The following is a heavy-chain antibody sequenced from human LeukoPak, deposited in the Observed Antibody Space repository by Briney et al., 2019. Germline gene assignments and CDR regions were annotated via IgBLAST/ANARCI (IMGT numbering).Heavy chain of an antibody. J-gene: IGHJ5*02. D-gene: IGHD3-9*01. V-gene: IGHV1-3*01. Sequence: ASVTVSFTASGYTFTTYAMHWVRQAPGQRLEWMGWINGDNGNTKYSQKFQGRATITRDTSAYTAYMELRSLSSADTAVYFCARAPYDILTGYSLNWFDPWGQGTLVTVSS. CDR1: GYTFTTYA. CDR2: INGDNGNT. CDR3: ARAPYDILTGYSLNWFDP.